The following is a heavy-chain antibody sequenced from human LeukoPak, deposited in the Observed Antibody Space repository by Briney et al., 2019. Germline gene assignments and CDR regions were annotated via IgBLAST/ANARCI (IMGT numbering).Heavy chain of an antibody. CDR1: GFTFSSYA. CDR3: ARFGAATGDYLIDY. V-gene: IGHV3-30*01. Sequence: AGGSLRLSCAASGFTFSSYAMHWVRQAPGKGLEWVAVISYDGSNKYYADSVKGRFTISRDNSKNTLYLQMNSLRAEDTAVYYCARFGAATGDYLIDYWGQGTLVTVSS. CDR2: ISYDGSNK. D-gene: IGHD6-13*01. J-gene: IGHJ4*02.